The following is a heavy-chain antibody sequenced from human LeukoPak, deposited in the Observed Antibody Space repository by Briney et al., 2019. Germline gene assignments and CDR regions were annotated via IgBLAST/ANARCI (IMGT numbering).Heavy chain of an antibody. J-gene: IGHJ4*02. CDR2: ISGSGGST. Sequence: PGGSLRLSCAASGFTFSSYAMSWVRQAPGKGLEWVSAISGSGGSTYYADSVKGRFTISRDNSKNTLYLQMNSLRAEDTAVYYCARLTGMITFGGVIVPYYFDYWGQGTLVTVSS. CDR3: ARLTGMITFGGVIVPYYFDY. CDR1: GFTFSSYA. D-gene: IGHD3-16*02. V-gene: IGHV3-23*01.